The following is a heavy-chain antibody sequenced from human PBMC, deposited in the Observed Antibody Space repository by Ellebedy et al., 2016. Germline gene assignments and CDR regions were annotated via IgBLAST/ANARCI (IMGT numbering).Heavy chain of an antibody. CDR2: IYYSGST. CDR1: GGSISSYY. D-gene: IGHD1-14*01. CDR3: ARGPGAETSNFDY. V-gene: IGHV4-59*13. Sequence: SETLSLTXTVSGGSISSYYWSWIRQPPGKGLEWIGYIYYSGSTNYNPSLKSRVTISVDTSKNQFSLKLTSVTAADTAVYYCARGPGAETSNFDYWGQGTLVTVSS. J-gene: IGHJ4*02.